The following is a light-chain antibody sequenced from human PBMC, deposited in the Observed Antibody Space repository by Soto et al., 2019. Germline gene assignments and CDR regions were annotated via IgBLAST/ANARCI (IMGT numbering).Light chain of an antibody. CDR3: HQYGSSPPFT. V-gene: IGKV3-20*01. Sequence: EIVLTQSPGTLSLSPGGRVTLSCRASQSVSSSYLAWYQQKPGQAPRLLIYGASSRATGIPDRFSGSGSGTDFTLTISRLEPEDFAVYYCHQYGSSPPFTFGPGTKVDIK. J-gene: IGKJ3*01. CDR1: QSVSSSY. CDR2: GAS.